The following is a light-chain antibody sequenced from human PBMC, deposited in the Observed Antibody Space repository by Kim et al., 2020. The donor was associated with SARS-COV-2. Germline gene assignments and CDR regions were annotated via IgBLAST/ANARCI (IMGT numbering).Light chain of an antibody. CDR2: EVD. V-gene: IGLV2-23*02. CDR1: SSDVGTYNL. J-gene: IGLJ3*02. CDR3: SSYAGSGTWV. Sequence: LTQPASVSRSPGQSITISCTGTSSDVGTYNLVSWYHQHPGKAPKLMIYEVDKRPSGISNRFSGSKSGYTASLTISGLQAEDEADYYCSSYAGSGTWVFGGGTQLTVL.